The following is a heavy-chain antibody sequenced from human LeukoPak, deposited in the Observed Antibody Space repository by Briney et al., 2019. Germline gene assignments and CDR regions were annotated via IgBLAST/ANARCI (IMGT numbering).Heavy chain of an antibody. V-gene: IGHV4-59*12. D-gene: IGHD2-21*01. CDR2: IYYSGST. Sequence: PSETLSLTCTVSGGSISSYYWSWIRQPPGKGLEWIGYIYYSGSTNYNPSLKSRVTISVDTSKNQFSLKLSSVTAADTTVYYCAREGRDERDYYYYYMDVWGKGTTVTVSS. CDR1: GGSISSYY. CDR3: AREGRDERDYYYYYMDV. J-gene: IGHJ6*03.